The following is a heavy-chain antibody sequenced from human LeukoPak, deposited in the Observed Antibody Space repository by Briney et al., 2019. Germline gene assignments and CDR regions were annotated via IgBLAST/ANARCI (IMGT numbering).Heavy chain of an antibody. CDR3: ARERNYGDPFDY. J-gene: IGHJ4*02. CDR1: GFTFSNAW. V-gene: IGHV3-33*08. Sequence: GGSLRLSCAASGFTFSNAWMSWVRQAPGKGLEWVAVIWYDGSNKYYADSVKGRFTISRDNSKNTLYLQMNSLRAEDTAVYYSARERNYGDPFDYWGQGTLVTVSS. D-gene: IGHD4-17*01. CDR2: IWYDGSNK.